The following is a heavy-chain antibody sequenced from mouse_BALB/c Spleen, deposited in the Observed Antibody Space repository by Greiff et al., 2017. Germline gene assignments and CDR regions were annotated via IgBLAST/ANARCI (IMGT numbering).Heavy chain of an antibody. CDR2: ISSGSSTI. CDR3: ARTPNWACFAY. D-gene: IGHD4-1*01. CDR1: GFTFSSFG. J-gene: IGHJ3*01. Sequence: EVKLVESGGGLVQPGGSRKLSCAASGFTFSSFGMHWVRQAPEKGLEWVAYISSGSSTIYYADTVKGRFTISRDNPKNTLFLQMTSLRSEDTAMYYCARTPNWACFAYWGQGTLVTVS. V-gene: IGHV5-17*02.